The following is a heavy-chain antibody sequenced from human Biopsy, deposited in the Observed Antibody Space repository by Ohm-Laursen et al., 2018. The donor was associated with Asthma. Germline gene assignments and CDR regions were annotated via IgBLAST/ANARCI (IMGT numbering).Heavy chain of an antibody. CDR2: ISYDGRET. CDR3: TRDRFYNSVTSESFYYGVDV. J-gene: IGHJ6*02. D-gene: IGHD2-21*02. CDR1: DFTFSTYG. V-gene: IGHV3-30*03. Sequence: SLRLSCAATDFTFSTYGMHWVRQGPGKGPEWVALISYDGRETGYVDSVKGRFTISRDNFRNTVHLQMSSLRPEDSAVYYCTRDRFYNSVTSESFYYGVDVWGQGTTVTVSS.